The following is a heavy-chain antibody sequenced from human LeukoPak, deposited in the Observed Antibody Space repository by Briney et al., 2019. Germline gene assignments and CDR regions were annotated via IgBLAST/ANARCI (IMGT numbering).Heavy chain of an antibody. V-gene: IGHV1-2*02. CDR2: INPNSGGT. CDR1: GYTFTGYY. D-gene: IGHD3-9*01. Sequence: ASVTVSCKASGYTFTGYYMHWVRQAPGQGLEWMGWINPNSGGTNYAQKFQGRVTMTRDTSISTAYMELSRLRSDDTAVYYCASSLRYFDWLLDPYYYGMDVWGQGTTVTVSS. CDR3: ASSLRYFDWLLDPYYYGMDV. J-gene: IGHJ6*02.